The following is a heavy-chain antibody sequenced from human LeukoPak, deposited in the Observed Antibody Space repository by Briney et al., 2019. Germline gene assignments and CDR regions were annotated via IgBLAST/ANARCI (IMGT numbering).Heavy chain of an antibody. CDR1: GGSISSGGCY. D-gene: IGHD6-6*01. J-gene: IGHJ4*02. Sequence: SQTLSLTCTVSGGSISSGGCYWRWIRQHPGKGLEWIGYIYYSGSTYYNPSLKSRVTISVDTSKNQFSLKLSSVTAADTAVYYCARERMYSSSYFDYWGQGTLVTVSS. V-gene: IGHV4-31*03. CDR3: ARERMYSSSYFDY. CDR2: IYYSGST.